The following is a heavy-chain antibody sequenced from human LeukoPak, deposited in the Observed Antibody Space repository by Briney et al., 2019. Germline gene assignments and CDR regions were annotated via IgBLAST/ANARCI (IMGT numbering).Heavy chain of an antibody. CDR2: IYHSGST. CDR3: ARDLDAFDI. Sequence: SETLSLTCTVSGYSTSSGYYWGWIRQPPGKGLEWIGSIYHSGSTYYNPSLKSRVTISGDTSKNQFSLRLGSVTAADTAVYYCARDLDAFDIWGQGTMVTVSS. CDR1: GYSTSSGYY. V-gene: IGHV4-38-2*02. J-gene: IGHJ3*02.